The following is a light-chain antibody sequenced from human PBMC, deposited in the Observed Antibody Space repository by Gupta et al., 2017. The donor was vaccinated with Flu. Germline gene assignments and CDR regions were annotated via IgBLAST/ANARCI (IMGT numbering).Light chain of an antibody. Sequence: QSVLTQPLSVSAALGQKVTISCSGSSSNIGNNLVSWYQQLQGTAPKLLIYENNKRPSGIPDRFSGSKSGTSATLAITGLQAGDEADYYCGTWDITLSALVLFGGGTKLTVL. CDR3: GTWDITLSALVL. J-gene: IGLJ2*01. V-gene: IGLV1-51*02. CDR2: ENN. CDR1: SSNIGNNL.